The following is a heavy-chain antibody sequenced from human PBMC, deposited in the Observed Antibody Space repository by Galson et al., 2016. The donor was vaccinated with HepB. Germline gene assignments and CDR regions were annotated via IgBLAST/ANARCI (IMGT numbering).Heavy chain of an antibody. CDR3: ARAMSGSYDF. J-gene: IGHJ4*02. CDR1: GFIFRNYW. D-gene: IGHD1-26*01. Sequence: SLRLPCAASGFIFRNYWMTWVRQAPGKGLEWVANINRDGSEKYYMHSVRGRFTISRDSAKNLVFLQMNSLRAEDTAVYHCARAMSGSYDFWGQGILVTASS. V-gene: IGHV3-7*01. CDR2: INRDGSEK.